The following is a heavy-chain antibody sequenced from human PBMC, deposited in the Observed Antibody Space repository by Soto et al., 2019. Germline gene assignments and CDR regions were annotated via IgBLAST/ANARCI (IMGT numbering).Heavy chain of an antibody. CDR1: GFPLSTYS. D-gene: IGHD6-19*01. CDR3: ARSIAGAGLDY. CDR2: ISYDGNKK. Sequence: QVQLVESGGGVVQPGRSLRLSCAASGFPLSTYSIHWVRQAPGKGLEWVSLISYDGNKKLYGYSVKGRFSISRDTSKSTVYLQMNSLRPEDTALYYCARSIAGAGLDYWGQGTLVTVSS. V-gene: IGHV3-30-3*01. J-gene: IGHJ4*02.